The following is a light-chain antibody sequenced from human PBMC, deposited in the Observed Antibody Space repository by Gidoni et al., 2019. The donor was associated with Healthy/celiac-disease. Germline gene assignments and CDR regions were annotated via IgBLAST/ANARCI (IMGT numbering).Light chain of an antibody. CDR2: GNS. CDR1: ISNIGAGYD. J-gene: IGLJ2*01. CDR3: QSYDSSLSGSV. Sequence: QSVLTQPPSVSGAPGQRVTISCTGSISNIGAGYDVHWYQHLPGTAPKLLIYGNSNRPSGVPDRFSGSKSGTAASLAITWLQAEDEADYYCQSYDSSLSGSVFGGGTKLTVL. V-gene: IGLV1-40*01.